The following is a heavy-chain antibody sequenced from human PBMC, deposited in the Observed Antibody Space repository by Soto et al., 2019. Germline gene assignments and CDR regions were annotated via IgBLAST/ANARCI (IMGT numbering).Heavy chain of an antibody. J-gene: IGHJ3*01. CDR2: INAGNSNT. CDR1: GYSFINYP. V-gene: IGHV1-3*01. D-gene: IGHD3-22*01. Sequence: QVQLVQSGAEVKKPGASVKVSCKASGYSFINYPMQWVRQAPGQSLEWMGWINAGNSNTKYSQNFQGRVTITRDTSASTSYMELGCLRSEDTAVYYCATTYYYDGAGVDAFDLWGQGTMVIVSP. CDR3: ATTYYYDGAGVDAFDL.